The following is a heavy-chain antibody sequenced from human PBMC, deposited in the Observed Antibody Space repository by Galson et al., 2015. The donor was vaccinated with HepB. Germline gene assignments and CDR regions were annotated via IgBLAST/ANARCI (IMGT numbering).Heavy chain of an antibody. Sequence: ETLSLTCAVYGGSFSGYYWSWIRQPPGKGLEWIGEINHSGSTNYNPSLKSRVTISVDTSKNQFSLKLSSVTAADTAVYYCARGLRIRHDYVWGSYRSIPPEYFQHWGQGTLVTVSS. CDR2: INHSGST. CDR1: GGSFSGYY. D-gene: IGHD3-16*02. J-gene: IGHJ1*01. V-gene: IGHV4-34*01. CDR3: ARGLRIRHDYVWGSYRSIPPEYFQH.